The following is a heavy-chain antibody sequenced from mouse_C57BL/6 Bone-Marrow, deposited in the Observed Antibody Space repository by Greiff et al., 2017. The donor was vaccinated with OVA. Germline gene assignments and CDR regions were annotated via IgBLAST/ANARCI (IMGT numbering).Heavy chain of an antibody. CDR3: ARDDYLAWFAY. D-gene: IGHD2-4*01. CDR1: GYAFSSSW. J-gene: IGHJ3*01. CDR2: LYPGDGDT. V-gene: IGHV1-82*01. Sequence: QVQLQQSGPELVKPGASVKISCKASGYAFSSSWMNWVKQRPGKGLEWIGRLYPGDGDTNYNGKFKGKATLTADKSSSTAYMQLSSLTSEDSAVYFCARDDYLAWFAYWGQGTLVTVSA.